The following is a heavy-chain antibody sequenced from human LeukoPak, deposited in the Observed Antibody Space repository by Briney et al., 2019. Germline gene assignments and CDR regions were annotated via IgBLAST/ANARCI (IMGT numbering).Heavy chain of an antibody. J-gene: IGHJ4*02. V-gene: IGHV4-39*01. Sequence: SETLSLTCTVSGGSISSNGYQWGWIRQPPGQGLEWIGNMYYSGSTYYNPSLKSRVTISVDTSKNQFSLKLSSVTAADTAVYYCARRTRATDFDYWGQGTLVTVSS. CDR3: ARRTRATDFDY. D-gene: IGHD1-26*01. CDR2: MYYSGST. CDR1: GGSISSNGYQ.